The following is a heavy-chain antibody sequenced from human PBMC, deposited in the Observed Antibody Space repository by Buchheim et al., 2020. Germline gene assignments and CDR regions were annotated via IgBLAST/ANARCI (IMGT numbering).Heavy chain of an antibody. D-gene: IGHD3-22*01. V-gene: IGHV3-30*14. CDR2: ISYDGSNK. Sequence: QVQLVESGGGVVQPGRSLRLSCAASGFTFSSYAMHWVRQAPGKGLEWVAVISYDGSNKYYADSVKGRFTISRDNSKNTLYLQMNSLRAGDTAVYYCARTQDSSGYYYDRRVSPFDYWGQGTL. J-gene: IGHJ4*02. CDR1: GFTFSSYA. CDR3: ARTQDSSGYYYDRRVSPFDY.